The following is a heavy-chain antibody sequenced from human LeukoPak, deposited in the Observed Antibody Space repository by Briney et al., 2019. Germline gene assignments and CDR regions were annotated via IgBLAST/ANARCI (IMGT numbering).Heavy chain of an antibody. CDR2: ISAYNGDT. V-gene: IGHV1-18*01. Sequence: ASVKVSCKASGFTFNNYGISWARQAPGQGLEWMGWISAYNGDTHYEQKLQGRVTLTTDTSTRTAYMELRSLRSDDTAVYYCARVGVYCSGGSCLTEEYYFDYWGQGTLVTVSS. CDR1: GFTFNNYG. J-gene: IGHJ4*02. CDR3: ARVGVYCSGGSCLTEEYYFDY. D-gene: IGHD2-15*01.